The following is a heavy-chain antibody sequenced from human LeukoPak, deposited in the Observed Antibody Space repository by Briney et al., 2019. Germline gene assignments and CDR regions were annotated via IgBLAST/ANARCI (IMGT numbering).Heavy chain of an antibody. CDR3: AREGDSTGYRYFDY. Sequence: GGSLRLSCAASGFTLSSYSMNWVRQVPGKGLQWVAYITSSSGTIIYADSVKGRFTISRDNAKNSLYLQMNSLRAEDTAVYYCAREGDSTGYRYFDYWGQGTLVTVSS. D-gene: IGHD3-22*01. CDR2: ITSSSGTI. V-gene: IGHV3-48*04. CDR1: GFTLSSYS. J-gene: IGHJ4*02.